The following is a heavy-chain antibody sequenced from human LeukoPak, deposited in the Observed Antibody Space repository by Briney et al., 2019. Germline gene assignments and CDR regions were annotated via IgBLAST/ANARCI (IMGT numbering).Heavy chain of an antibody. V-gene: IGHV3-30*18. D-gene: IGHD5-12*01. Sequence: PGGPLRLSCAASGFTFSSYGMHWVRQAPGKGLEWVAVISYDGSNKYYADSVKGRFTISRDNSKNTLYLQMNSLRAEDTAVYYCAKDRLRGAYFDYWGQGTLVTVSS. CDR2: ISYDGSNK. CDR1: GFTFSSYG. CDR3: AKDRLRGAYFDY. J-gene: IGHJ4*02.